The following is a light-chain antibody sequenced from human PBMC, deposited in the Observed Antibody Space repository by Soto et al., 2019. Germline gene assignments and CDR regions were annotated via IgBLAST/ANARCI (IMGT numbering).Light chain of an antibody. CDR1: SSDVY. J-gene: IGLJ2*01. CDR2: GVS. Sequence: QSALTQPASVSASPGQSITISCTGTSSDVYVSCYQHHPGRAPKLMIYGVSNRPSGVSNRFSGSKSGNTASLTISWLQAEDEAYYYCSSYTSSSTVGFGGGTKLTDL. CDR3: SSYTSSSTVG. V-gene: IGLV2-14*01.